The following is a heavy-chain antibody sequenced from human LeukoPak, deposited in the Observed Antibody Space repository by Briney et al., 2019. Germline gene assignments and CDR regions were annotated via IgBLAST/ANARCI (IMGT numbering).Heavy chain of an antibody. CDR2: IYYSGST. V-gene: IGHV4-61*08. CDR1: GGSISSGGYY. Sequence: SETLSLTCTVSGGSISSGGYYWSWIRQPPGKGLEWIGYIYYSGSTNYNPSLKSRVTISVDTSKNQFSLKLSSVTAADTAVYYCARSSKDYGDRAYFPFDYWGQGTLVTVSS. CDR3: ARSSKDYGDRAYFPFDY. D-gene: IGHD4-17*01. J-gene: IGHJ4*02.